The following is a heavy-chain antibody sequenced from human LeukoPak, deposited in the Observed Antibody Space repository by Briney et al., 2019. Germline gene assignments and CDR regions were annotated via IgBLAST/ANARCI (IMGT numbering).Heavy chain of an antibody. CDR1: GGSFSGYY. Sequence: SETLSLTCAVCGGSFSGYYWSWIRQPPGKGLEWIGEINHSGSTNYNPSLKSRVTISVDTSKNQFSLKLSSVTAADTAVYYCARSGSGSYYNYMDVWGKGTTVTISS. J-gene: IGHJ6*03. CDR2: INHSGST. D-gene: IGHD3-10*01. CDR3: ARSGSGSYYNYMDV. V-gene: IGHV4-34*01.